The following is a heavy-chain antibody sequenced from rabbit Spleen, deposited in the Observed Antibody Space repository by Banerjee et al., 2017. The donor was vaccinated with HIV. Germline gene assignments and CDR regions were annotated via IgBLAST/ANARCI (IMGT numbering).Heavy chain of an antibody. CDR2: IGIPGGST. CDR3: ARDTSSSFSSYGMDL. J-gene: IGHJ6*01. Sequence: QSLQESGGDLVKPGASLTLTCTASGIDLSSYYYMSWVRQTPGKGLEWIACIGIPGGSTYYASWAKGRFTISKTSSTTVTLQMTSLTVADTATYFCARDTSSSFSSYGMDLWGPGTLVTVS. D-gene: IGHD1-1*01. V-gene: IGHV1S40*01. CDR1: GIDLSSYYY.